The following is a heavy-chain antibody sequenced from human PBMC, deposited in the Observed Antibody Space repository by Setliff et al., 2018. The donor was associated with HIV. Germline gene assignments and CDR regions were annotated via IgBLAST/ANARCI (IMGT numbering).Heavy chain of an antibody. D-gene: IGHD3-22*01. J-gene: IGHJ4*02. CDR3: ARGGGYDRSGYYPFDY. V-gene: IGHV4-34*01. Sequence: PSETLSLTCAVYGGSLSGYHWSWIRQSPEMGLEWIGEINHSGSTNYNPSLKSRVTMSVDTSKNQFSLKLSSVTAADTAVYYCARGGGYDRSGYYPFDYWGQGTPVTVSS. CDR2: INHSGST. CDR1: GGSLSGYH.